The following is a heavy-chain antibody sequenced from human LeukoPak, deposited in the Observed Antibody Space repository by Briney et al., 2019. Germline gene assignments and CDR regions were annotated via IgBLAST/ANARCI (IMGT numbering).Heavy chain of an antibody. Sequence: ASVKVSCRVSGYTLTELSMHWVRQAPGKGLEWMGGFDPEDGETIYAQKFQGRVTMTEDTSTDTAYMELSSLRSEDTAVYYCATPAPFQRQTPFDYWGQGTLVTVSS. CDR2: FDPEDGET. CDR1: GYTLTELS. D-gene: IGHD2-2*01. J-gene: IGHJ4*02. CDR3: ATPAPFQRQTPFDY. V-gene: IGHV1-24*01.